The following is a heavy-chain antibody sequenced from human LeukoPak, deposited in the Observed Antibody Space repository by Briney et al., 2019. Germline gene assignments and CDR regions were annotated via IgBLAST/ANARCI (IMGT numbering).Heavy chain of an antibody. D-gene: IGHD3-10*01. CDR1: GYTFTTYD. Sequence: GASVKVSGKASGYTFTTYDINWVRQATGQGLEWMAWMNPNGGNTGYAQKFQGRVTMTRNTSMSTAYLELSSLRSEDTAVYYCARANYYGSGKKDLDYWGQGTLVTVSS. V-gene: IGHV1-8*01. CDR3: ARANYYGSGKKDLDY. CDR2: MNPNGGNT. J-gene: IGHJ4*02.